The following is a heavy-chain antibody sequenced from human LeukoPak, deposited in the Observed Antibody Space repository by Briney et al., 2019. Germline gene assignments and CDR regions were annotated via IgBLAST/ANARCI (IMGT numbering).Heavy chain of an antibody. CDR1: GGTFSSYD. J-gene: IGHJ4*02. CDR2: ISAYNGNT. Sequence: ASVKVSCKASGGTFSSYDISWVRQAPGQGLERMGWISAYNGNTNYAQKLQGRVTMTTDTSTSTAYMELRSLRSDDTAVYYCAREGTVVGANIDYWGQGTLVTVSS. D-gene: IGHD1-26*01. V-gene: IGHV1-18*01. CDR3: AREGTVVGANIDY.